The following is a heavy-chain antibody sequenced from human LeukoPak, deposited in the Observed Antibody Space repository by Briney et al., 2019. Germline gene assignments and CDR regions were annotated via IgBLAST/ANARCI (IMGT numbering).Heavy chain of an antibody. CDR1: GGSFSGYY. CDR2: INHSGST. Sequence: PSETLSLTCAVYGGSFSGYYWSWIRQPPGKGLEWIGEINHSGSTNYNPSLKSRVTISVDTSKNQFSLKLSSVTAADTAVYYCARGFCSGGSCYSFGKPVYFDYWGQGTLVTVSS. D-gene: IGHD2-15*01. V-gene: IGHV4-34*01. J-gene: IGHJ4*02. CDR3: ARGFCSGGSCYSFGKPVYFDY.